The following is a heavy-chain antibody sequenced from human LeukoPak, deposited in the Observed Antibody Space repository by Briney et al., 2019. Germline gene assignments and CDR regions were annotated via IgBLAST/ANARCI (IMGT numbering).Heavy chain of an antibody. CDR3: AKSNGYGLVDI. Sequence: SETLSLTRAVYGGSFSGYYWSWIRQPPGKGLEWIGEINHSGSTNYNPSLKSRVTISLDTSRNQFSLKLNSVTAADTAVYYCAKSNGYGLVDIWGQGTMVTVSS. D-gene: IGHD3-10*01. CDR1: GGSFSGYY. J-gene: IGHJ3*02. CDR2: INHSGST. V-gene: IGHV4-34*01.